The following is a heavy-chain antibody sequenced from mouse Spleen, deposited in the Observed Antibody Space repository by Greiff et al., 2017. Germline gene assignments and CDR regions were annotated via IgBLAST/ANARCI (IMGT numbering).Heavy chain of an antibody. CDR2: ISYDGSN. J-gene: IGHJ2*01. CDR1: GYSITSGYY. D-gene: IGHD1-1*01. Sequence: DVQLVESGPGLVKPSQSLSLTCSVTGYSITSGYYWNWIRQFPGNKLEWMGYISYDGSNNYNPSLKNRISITRDTSKNQFFLKLNSVTTEDTATYYCARGYGSFFDYWGQGTTLTVSS. V-gene: IGHV3-6*01. CDR3: ARGYGSFFDY.